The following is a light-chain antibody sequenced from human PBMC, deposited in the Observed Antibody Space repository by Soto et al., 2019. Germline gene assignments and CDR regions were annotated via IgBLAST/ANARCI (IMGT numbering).Light chain of an antibody. CDR3: QQYNDYFQT. Sequence: DIQMTQSPSSLSASVGDRVTITCRASQSINKYLNWYQQKPGKAPKLLIFAASSMQSGVPLRFSGSGSGTEYTLTISSLQPEDSATYYCQQYNDYFQTFGQGTTVEI. CDR2: AAS. CDR1: QSINKY. J-gene: IGKJ1*01. V-gene: IGKV1-39*01.